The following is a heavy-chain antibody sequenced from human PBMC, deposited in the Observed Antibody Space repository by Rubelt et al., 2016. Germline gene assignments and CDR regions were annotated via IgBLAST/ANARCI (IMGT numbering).Heavy chain of an antibody. D-gene: IGHD1-7*01. J-gene: IGHJ4*02. CDR1: GGSISSNSW. CDR2: VFHSGST. Sequence: QVHLQESGPGLVKPSGTLSLTCAVSGGSISSNSWWSWVRQPPGQGLEWIGEVFHSGSTNYNPSLKSRVTISVDKSESRFSLNRTSVTAADTALYFCTSWNYVWFDYWGQGILVIVSS. CDR3: TSWNYVWFDY. V-gene: IGHV4-4*02.